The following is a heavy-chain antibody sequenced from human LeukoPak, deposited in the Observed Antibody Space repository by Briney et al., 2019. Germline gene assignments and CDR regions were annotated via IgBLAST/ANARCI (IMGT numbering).Heavy chain of an antibody. CDR1: GFTFSSYS. V-gene: IGHV3-21*01. CDR2: ISSSSSYI. CDR3: ARDPPELEYSSSI. D-gene: IGHD6-6*01. Sequence: GGSLRLSCAASGFTFSSYSMNWVRKAPGKGLEWVSSISSSSSYIYYADSVKGRFTISRDNAKNSLYLQMNSLRAEDTAVYYCARDPPELEYSSSIWGQGTLVTVSS. J-gene: IGHJ4*02.